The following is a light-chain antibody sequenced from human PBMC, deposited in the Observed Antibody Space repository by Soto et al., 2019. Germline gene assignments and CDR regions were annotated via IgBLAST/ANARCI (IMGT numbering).Light chain of an antibody. Sequence: EIVLTQSPGTLSLSPGEISTLSCRASQSVSSSFLAWYQQKPSQAPRLLIYGASSRATGIPDRFSGSGSGTDFTLTIIRLEPEDVAVYYCQQYDSSPLTFGGGTKVEIK. CDR2: GAS. CDR3: QQYDSSPLT. CDR1: QSVSSSF. V-gene: IGKV3-20*01. J-gene: IGKJ4*01.